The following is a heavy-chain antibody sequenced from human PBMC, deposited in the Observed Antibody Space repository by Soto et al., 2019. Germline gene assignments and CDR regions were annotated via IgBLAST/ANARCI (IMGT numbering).Heavy chain of an antibody. CDR1: GGTFSSYA. D-gene: IGHD7-27*01. J-gene: IGHJ6*02. CDR2: IIPIFGTA. V-gene: IGHV1-69*05. CDR3: ARVGKLGFYYYGMDV. Sequence: SVKVSCKASGGTFSSYAISWVRQAPGQGLEWMGGIIPIFGTANYAQKFQGRVTMTRDTSISTAYMELSRLGSDDTAVYYCARVGKLGFYYYGMDVWGQGTTVTVSS.